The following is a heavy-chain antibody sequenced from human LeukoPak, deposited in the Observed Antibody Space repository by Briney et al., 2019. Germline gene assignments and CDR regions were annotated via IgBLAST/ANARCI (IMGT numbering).Heavy chain of an antibody. CDR1: EFTFSSYA. Sequence: GGSLRLSCSVSEFTFSSYAMHWVRQAPGKGLEWVAVISYDGSNKNHVDSVKGRFTISRDNSKNTLYLQMNSLRAEDTAVYYCARETGGAIGSTDFDYWGQGTLVTVSS. D-gene: IGHD4-17*01. CDR2: ISYDGSNK. J-gene: IGHJ4*02. CDR3: ARETGGAIGSTDFDY. V-gene: IGHV3-30-3*01.